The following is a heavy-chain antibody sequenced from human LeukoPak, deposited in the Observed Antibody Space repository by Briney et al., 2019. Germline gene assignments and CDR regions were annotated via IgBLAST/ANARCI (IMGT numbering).Heavy chain of an antibody. CDR2: IHISGST. V-gene: IGHV4-4*07. D-gene: IGHD3-22*01. Sequence: SETLSLTCTVSGGSISSYYWSWIRQPAGKGLEWIGRIHISGSTNYSPSPKSRVTMSVDTSKNQFSMKLSSVTSADTDVYYCARDRYYYDSSARYFDYWSQGSLVTVSS. CDR1: GGSISSYY. J-gene: IGHJ4*02. CDR3: ARDRYYYDSSARYFDY.